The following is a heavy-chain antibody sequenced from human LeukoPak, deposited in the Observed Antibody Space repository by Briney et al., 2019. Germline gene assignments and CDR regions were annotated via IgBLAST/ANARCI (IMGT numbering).Heavy chain of an antibody. D-gene: IGHD3-16*01. CDR1: GFTFSSYG. Sequence: GGSVTLSCAASGFTFSSYGMSWLRQAPGKGLEWVSGINGIGGSKYFPHSVKDRFTISRDNSKNTLYLQMNSLRAEETAIYYGARGLSAMGYFDYWGQGPLVTVPS. V-gene: IGHV3-23*01. J-gene: IGHJ4*02. CDR3: ARGLSAMGYFDY. CDR2: INGIGGSK.